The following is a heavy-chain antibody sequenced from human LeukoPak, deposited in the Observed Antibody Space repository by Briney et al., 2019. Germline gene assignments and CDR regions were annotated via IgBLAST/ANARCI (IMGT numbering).Heavy chain of an antibody. CDR3: ARQSSVTRSGLDS. V-gene: IGHV3-30*04. CDR2: ISYDGSNK. Sequence: PGGSLRLSCADSGFTFNSHMHWVRQAPGEGLEWVAAISYDGSNKKYGDSVKARFTISSDNSKNTLYLQMNSLRPEDTAVYYCARQSSVTRSGLDSWGQGTLVTVSS. D-gene: IGHD4-17*01. CDR1: GFTFNSH. J-gene: IGHJ4*02.